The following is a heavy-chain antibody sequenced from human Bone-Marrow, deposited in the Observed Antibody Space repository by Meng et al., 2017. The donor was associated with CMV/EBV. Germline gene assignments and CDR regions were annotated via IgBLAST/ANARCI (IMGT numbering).Heavy chain of an antibody. CDR2: INHSGST. CDR3: ARRIRLWIVPGCGQPPRVAFDY. Sequence: SETLSLTCGVYGGSFSGYYWSWIRQPPGKGLEWIGEINHSGSTNYNPSLKSRVTITVDTSKNQFFLKLTTVSAADTAVYYCARRIRLWIVPGCGQPPRVAFDYWGQGTLVTVSS. D-gene: IGHD5-12*01. V-gene: IGHV4-34*01. J-gene: IGHJ4*02. CDR1: GGSFSGYY.